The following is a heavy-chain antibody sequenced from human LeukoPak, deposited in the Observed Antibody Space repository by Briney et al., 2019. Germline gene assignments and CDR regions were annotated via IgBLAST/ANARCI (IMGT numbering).Heavy chain of an antibody. V-gene: IGHV3-30*03. CDR2: ISYDGSNK. CDR3: ATWGDYGAD. Sequence: PGRSLRLSCAASGFTFSSYGMHWVRQAPGKGLEWVAVISYDGSNKYYADSVKGRFTISRDNSKNTLYLQMNSLRAEDTAVYYCATWGDYGADWGQGPWSPSPQ. J-gene: IGHJ1*01. CDR1: GFTFSSYG. D-gene: IGHD4-17*01.